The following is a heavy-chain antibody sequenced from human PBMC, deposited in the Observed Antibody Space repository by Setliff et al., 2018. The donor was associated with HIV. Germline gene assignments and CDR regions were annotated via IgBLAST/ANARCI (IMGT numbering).Heavy chain of an antibody. CDR2: VRSKKDGGTI. Sequence: GGSLRLSCAARGFFFTNAWMSWVRQAPGRGPEWVGRVRSKKDGGTIDYAAPVKGRFTISRDDSKSTLFLQMNSLRAEDTAVYYCARDKVVVVVAVNSYYYYYMDVWGKGTTVTVSS. CDR3: ARDKVVVVVAVNSYYYYYMDV. CDR1: GFFFTNAW. V-gene: IGHV3-15*01. D-gene: IGHD2-15*01. J-gene: IGHJ6*03.